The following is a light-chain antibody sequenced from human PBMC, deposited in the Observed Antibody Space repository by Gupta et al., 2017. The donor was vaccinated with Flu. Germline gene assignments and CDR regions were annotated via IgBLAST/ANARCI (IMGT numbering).Light chain of an antibody. J-gene: IGKJ2*01. CDR1: QAINNN. V-gene: IGKV1-33*01. Sequence: SPSPLSASVGDRVTSACQASQAINNNLNWYQQKPGKAPRLLIYDASQWETGVPSRFSGSGSGADFTLTISALQPEDFATYYWQQDHDQLTFGQGTNLE. CDR3: QQDHDQLT. CDR2: DAS.